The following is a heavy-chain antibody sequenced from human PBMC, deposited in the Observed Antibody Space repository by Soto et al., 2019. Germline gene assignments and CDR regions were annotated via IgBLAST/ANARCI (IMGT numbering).Heavy chain of an antibody. Sequence: GGSLRLSCEVSGFIFSMYSMSWVRQTPGKGLEWVAKIPQDGVDGHYADAVKGRFTISRDNGKNSLYLQMNNLRAEDTAVYYCARDHLILTAHDLFYGSDVWGRGATVTVYS. CDR2: IPQDGVDG. D-gene: IGHD2-21*02. CDR1: GFIFSMYS. CDR3: ARDHLILTAHDLFYGSDV. J-gene: IGHJ6*02. V-gene: IGHV3-7*03.